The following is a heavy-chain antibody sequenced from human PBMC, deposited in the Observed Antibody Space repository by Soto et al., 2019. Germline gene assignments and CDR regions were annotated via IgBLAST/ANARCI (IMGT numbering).Heavy chain of an antibody. J-gene: IGHJ5*02. D-gene: IGHD3-10*01. Sequence: QVQLVQSGAEVKKPGASVKVSCKASGYTFTSYGISWVRQAPGQGLEWMGWISAYNGNTNYAQKLQGRVTMTTDTSKSTAYMELRSLRSDDTAVYYCARGRYYGSGSYYKGRNWFDPWGHGTLVTVSS. CDR3: ARGRYYGSGSYYKGRNWFDP. V-gene: IGHV1-18*01. CDR2: ISAYNGNT. CDR1: GYTFTSYG.